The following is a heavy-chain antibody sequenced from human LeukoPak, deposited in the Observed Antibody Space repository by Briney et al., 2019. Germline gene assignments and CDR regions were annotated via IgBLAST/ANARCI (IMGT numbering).Heavy chain of an antibody. J-gene: IGHJ4*02. V-gene: IGHV3-23*01. Sequence: GGSLRLSCATSGFTFSTYAMSWVRLAPGKGLEWVSGISTSGGSTYYADSVKGRFTISRDNSKNTLYLQMNSLRAEDTAVYYCAKVLIASSGYYVYWGQGTLVTVPS. CDR2: ISTSGGST. CDR1: GFTFSTYA. D-gene: IGHD3-22*01. CDR3: AKVLIASSGYYVY.